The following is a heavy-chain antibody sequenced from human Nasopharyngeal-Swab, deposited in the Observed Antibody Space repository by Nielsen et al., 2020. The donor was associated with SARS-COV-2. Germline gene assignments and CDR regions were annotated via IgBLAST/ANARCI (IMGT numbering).Heavy chain of an antibody. Sequence: ASVKVSCKASGYTFTSYAMNWVRQAPGQGLEWMGWINTNTGNPTYAQGFTGRFVFSLDTSVSTAYLQISSLKAEDTAVYYCARDPEDGPPHYYYYYMDVWGKGTTVTVSS. CDR2: INTNTGNP. D-gene: IGHD2-15*01. CDR3: ARDPEDGPPHYYYYYMDV. CDR1: GYTFTSYA. V-gene: IGHV7-4-1*02. J-gene: IGHJ6*03.